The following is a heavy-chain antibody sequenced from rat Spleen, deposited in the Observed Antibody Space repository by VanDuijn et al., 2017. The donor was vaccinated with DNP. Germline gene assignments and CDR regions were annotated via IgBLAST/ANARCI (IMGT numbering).Heavy chain of an antibody. CDR3: AKAGGYSPWYFDF. Sequence: EVQLVESGGGLVQPGRSLKLSCTASGFTFSDYNMAWVRQAPKKGLEWVATISYDGSSTYYRDSVKGRLTISRDDAKSTLYLQMDSLRSEETATYYCAKAGGYSPWYFDFWGQGVMVTVSS. CDR2: ISYDGSST. V-gene: IGHV5-7*01. D-gene: IGHD1-11*01. CDR1: GFTFSDYN. J-gene: IGHJ2*01.